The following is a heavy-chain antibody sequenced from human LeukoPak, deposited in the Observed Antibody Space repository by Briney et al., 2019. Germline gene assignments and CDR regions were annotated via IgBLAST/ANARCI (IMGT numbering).Heavy chain of an antibody. CDR2: INPNSGGT. CDR3: AREPSYCSGGSCFDY. J-gene: IGHJ4*02. CDR1: GYTFTGYY. Sequence: ASVKVSCKASGYTFTGYYMLWVRQAPGQGLEWMGWINPNSGGTNYAQKFQGRVTMTRDTSISTAYMELSRLRSDDTAVYYCAREPSYCSGGSCFDYWGQGTLVTVSS. V-gene: IGHV1-2*02. D-gene: IGHD2-15*01.